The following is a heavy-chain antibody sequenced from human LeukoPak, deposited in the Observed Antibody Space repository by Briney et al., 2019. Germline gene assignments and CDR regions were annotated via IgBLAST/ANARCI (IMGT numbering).Heavy chain of an antibody. Sequence: GESLKISCKGSGYSFTSYWIGWVRQMPGKGLEWMGIIYPGDSDTRYSPSFQGQVTISADKSISTAYLRWSSLKASDTAMYYCASMFQAAEYYFDYWGQGTLVTVSS. V-gene: IGHV5-51*01. J-gene: IGHJ4*02. D-gene: IGHD6-13*01. CDR2: IYPGDSDT. CDR1: GYSFTSYW. CDR3: ASMFQAAEYYFDY.